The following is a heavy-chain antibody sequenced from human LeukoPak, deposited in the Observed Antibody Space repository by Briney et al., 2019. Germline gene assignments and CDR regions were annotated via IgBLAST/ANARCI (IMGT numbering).Heavy chain of an antibody. Sequence: PSETLSLTCTVSGGSISSSTSYWGWIRQPPGKGLEWIGTIYYTGSTYYNPSLKSRVTLPVDTSKNQFSLKLSSVTAADTAVYYCARRGKHAAAGSYYFDYWGQGTLVTVSS. CDR3: ARRGKHAAAGSYYFDY. D-gene: IGHD6-13*01. V-gene: IGHV4-39*01. CDR2: IYYTGST. CDR1: GGSISSSTSY. J-gene: IGHJ4*02.